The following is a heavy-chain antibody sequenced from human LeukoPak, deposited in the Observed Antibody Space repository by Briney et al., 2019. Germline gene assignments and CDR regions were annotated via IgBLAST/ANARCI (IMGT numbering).Heavy chain of an antibody. CDR2: ISASGGDT. Sequence: GGSLRLSCAASGFTFTTYSFSWVRQAPGKGLEWVSGISASGGDTFYADSVKGRFTISRDNSKNTLSLQMNSLRVEDTAIYHCAKDVRRCNGGCTWGQGTLVTVSS. V-gene: IGHV3-23*01. D-gene: IGHD4-23*01. CDR3: AKDVRRCNGGCT. CDR1: GFTFTTYS. J-gene: IGHJ5*02.